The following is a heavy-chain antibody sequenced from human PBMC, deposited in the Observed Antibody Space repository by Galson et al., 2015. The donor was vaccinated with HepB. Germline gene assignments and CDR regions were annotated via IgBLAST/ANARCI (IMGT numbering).Heavy chain of an antibody. J-gene: IGHJ4*02. Sequence: SLRLSCAASGFTFSSYAMHWVRQAPGKGLEWVAVISYDGSNKYYADSVKGRFTISRDNSKNTLYLQMNSLRAEDTAVYYCAREGAHYYDSSGYVNWGQGTLVTVSS. D-gene: IGHD3-22*01. CDR1: GFTFSSYA. V-gene: IGHV3-30*04. CDR2: ISYDGSNK. CDR3: AREGAHYYDSSGYVN.